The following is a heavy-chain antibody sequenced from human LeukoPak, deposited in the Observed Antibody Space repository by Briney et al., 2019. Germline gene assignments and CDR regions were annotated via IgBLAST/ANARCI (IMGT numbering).Heavy chain of an antibody. D-gene: IGHD3-3*01. J-gene: IGHJ4*02. V-gene: IGHV3-23*01. CDR1: GFIFNNYA. Sequence: GGSLRLSCAASGFIFNNYAMSWVRQAPGKGLEWISSISTTGSTTYYADSVRGRFTISRDNSQNTLSLQMDSLTAADTAVYSCATYDLWTTYYTFQYWGQGTLVSVSS. CDR2: ISTTGSTT. CDR3: ATYDLWTTYYTFQY.